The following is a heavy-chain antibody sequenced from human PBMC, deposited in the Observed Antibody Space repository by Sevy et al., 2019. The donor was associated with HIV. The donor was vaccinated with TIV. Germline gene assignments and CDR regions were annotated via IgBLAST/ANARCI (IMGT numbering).Heavy chain of an antibody. CDR1: GFTFSTYG. CDR2: IWFDGSNT. Sequence: GGSLRLSCAASGFTFSTYGMHWVRQAPGKGLERVALIWFDGSNTYYADSVKGRFTISRDIAKNTLHLQMNSLRAEDTAVYYCARDLEFYDYGDYGPAFMPDYWRQGTLVTVSS. CDR3: ARDLEFYDYGDYGPAFMPDY. J-gene: IGHJ4*02. V-gene: IGHV3-33*01. D-gene: IGHD4-17*01.